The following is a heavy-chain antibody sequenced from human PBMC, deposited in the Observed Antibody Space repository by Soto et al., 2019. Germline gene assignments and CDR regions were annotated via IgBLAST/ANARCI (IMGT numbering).Heavy chain of an antibody. V-gene: IGHV1-46*01. J-gene: IGHJ3*02. CDR1: GYTFTSYY. D-gene: IGHD3-22*01. CDR3: ARDQNYYDSSGPDAFDI. CDR2: INPSGGST. Sequence: ASVKVSCKASGYTFTSYYMHCVRQAPGQGLEWMGIINPSGGSTSYAQKFQGRVTMTRDTSTSTAYMELSSLRSEDTAVYYCARDQNYYDSSGPDAFDIWGQGTMVTVSS.